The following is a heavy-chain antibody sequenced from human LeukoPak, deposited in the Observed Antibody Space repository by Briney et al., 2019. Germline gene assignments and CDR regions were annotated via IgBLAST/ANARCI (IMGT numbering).Heavy chain of an antibody. D-gene: IGHD3-22*01. CDR1: GFTFNDYY. CDR2: ITDSGSST. V-gene: IGHV3-11*04. J-gene: IGHJ6*03. CDR3: ARRSDYYDSSGYGSYYYFMDV. Sequence: AGGSLRLSCAASGFTFNDYYMFWIRQAPGKGLEWVSYITDSGSSTYYADSVKGRFAISRDNAKNSLYLQMNSLRVEDTGLYYCARRSDYYDSSGYGSYYYFMDVWGKGTTVTVSS.